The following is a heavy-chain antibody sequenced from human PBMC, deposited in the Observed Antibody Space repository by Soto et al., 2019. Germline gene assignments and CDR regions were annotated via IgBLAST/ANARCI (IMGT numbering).Heavy chain of an antibody. CDR1: GFTFSSYG. V-gene: IGHV3-33*01. CDR3: ASSSSSWKDEYYFDY. D-gene: IGHD6-13*01. Sequence: GGSLRLSCAASGFTFSSYGMHWVRQAPGKGLEWVAVIWYDGSNKYYADSVKGRFTISRDNSKNTLYLQMNSLRAEDTAVYYCASSSSSWKDEYYFDYWGQGTLVTVSS. CDR2: IWYDGSNK. J-gene: IGHJ4*02.